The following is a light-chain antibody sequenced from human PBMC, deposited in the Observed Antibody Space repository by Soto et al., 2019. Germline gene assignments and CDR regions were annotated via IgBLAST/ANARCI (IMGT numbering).Light chain of an antibody. J-gene: IGLJ1*01. Sequence: QSVLTQPPSASGTPGQRVTISCSGSSSNIGRNTVNWYQQLPGTAPTLLMYSNDQRPSGVPDRFSGSKSGTSASLAISGLQSEDEADYYCAAWDDSLSGSYVFGTGTKVTVL. V-gene: IGLV1-44*01. CDR1: SSNIGRNT. CDR3: AAWDDSLSGSYV. CDR2: SND.